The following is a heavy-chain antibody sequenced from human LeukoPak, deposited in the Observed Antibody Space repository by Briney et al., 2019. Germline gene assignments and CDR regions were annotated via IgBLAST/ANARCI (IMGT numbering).Heavy chain of an antibody. J-gene: IGHJ5*02. V-gene: IGHV4-61*01. CDR1: GGSVSSGSYY. D-gene: IGHD3-22*01. CDR2: IYYSGST. Sequence: TSETLSLTCTVSGGSVSSGSYYWSWIRQPPGKGLEWIGYIYYSGSTNYNPSLKSRVTISVDTSKNQFSLKLSSVTAADTAVYYCARDRDYYGSSGYYSNWFDPWGQGTLVTVSS. CDR3: ARDRDYYGSSGYYSNWFDP.